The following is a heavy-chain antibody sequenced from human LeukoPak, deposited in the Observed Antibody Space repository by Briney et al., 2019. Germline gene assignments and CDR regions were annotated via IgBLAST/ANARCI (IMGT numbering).Heavy chain of an antibody. D-gene: IGHD3-16*02. J-gene: IGHJ4*02. Sequence: SESLSLTCAVYGGSFSGYYWSWIRQPPGKGLEWSGEINHSGSTNYNPSLKSRVTISVDTSKNQFSLKLSSVTAADTAVYYCARGPIMITFGGVIVKEPFDYWGQGTLVTVSS. CDR1: GGSFSGYY. CDR3: ARGPIMITFGGVIVKEPFDY. V-gene: IGHV4-34*01. CDR2: INHSGST.